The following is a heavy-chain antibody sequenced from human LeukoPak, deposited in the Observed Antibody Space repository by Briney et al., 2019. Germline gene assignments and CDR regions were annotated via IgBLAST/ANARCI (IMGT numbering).Heavy chain of an antibody. D-gene: IGHD2-2*01. Sequence: ASVQVSRKASRYTLTSYVISAVRPAPGQGLEWMGWISAYNCNTNYAQKLQGRVTMTTDTSTSTAYMELRSLRSDDTAVYYCASIPPVPAAIWEFDYWGQGTLVTVS. V-gene: IGHV1-18*01. CDR1: RYTLTSYV. CDR2: ISAYNCNT. CDR3: ASIPPVPAAIWEFDY. J-gene: IGHJ4*02.